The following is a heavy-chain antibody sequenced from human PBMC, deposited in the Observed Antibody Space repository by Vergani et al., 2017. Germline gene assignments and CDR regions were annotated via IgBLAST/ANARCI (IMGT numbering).Heavy chain of an antibody. J-gene: IGHJ4*02. Sequence: EVQLVESGGGLVKPGGSLRLSCAASGFTFSSYSMNWVRQAPGKGLEWVSSISSSSSYIYYADSVKGRFTISRDHAKNSLYLQMNSLRAEDTAVYYCASGVGDYYDSSGYYGTLDYWGQGTLVTVSS. CDR3: ASGVGDYYDSSGYYGTLDY. CDR2: ISSSSSYI. CDR1: GFTFSSYS. V-gene: IGHV3-21*01. D-gene: IGHD3-22*01.